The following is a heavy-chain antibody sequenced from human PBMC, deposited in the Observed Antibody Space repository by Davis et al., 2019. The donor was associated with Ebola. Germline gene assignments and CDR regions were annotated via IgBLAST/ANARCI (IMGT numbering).Heavy chain of an antibody. CDR3: ARGGRLWFGRYSGMDV. V-gene: IGHV3-7*03. CDR2: IKQDGSEK. CDR1: GFNITDYA. D-gene: IGHD3-10*01. Sequence: GGSLRLSCTASGFNITDYAMSWVRQAPGKGLEWVANIKQDGSEKYYVDSVKGRFTISRDNAKNSLYLQMNSLRAEDTAVYYCARGGRLWFGRYSGMDVWGQGTTVTVSS. J-gene: IGHJ6*02.